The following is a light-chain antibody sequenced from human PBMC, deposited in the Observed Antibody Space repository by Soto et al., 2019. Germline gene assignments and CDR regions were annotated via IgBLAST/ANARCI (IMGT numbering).Light chain of an antibody. CDR2: QNN. J-gene: IGLJ2*01. V-gene: IGLV1-40*01. Sequence: QSVLTQPPSVSGAPGQRVSIFCTGSRSNIGAGYDVHWYEHLPGTAPKLLIYQNNNRPSGVPDRFSGSKSGTSASLAITGLQAEDEADYYCQSYDSSLSAVVFGGGTKLTVL. CDR1: RSNIGAGYD. CDR3: QSYDSSLSAVV.